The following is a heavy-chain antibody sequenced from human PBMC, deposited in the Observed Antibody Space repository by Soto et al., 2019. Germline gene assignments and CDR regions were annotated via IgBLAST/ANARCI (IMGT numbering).Heavy chain of an antibody. V-gene: IGHV1-8*01. CDR1: GYTFTRYD. CDR2: INPDSGNT. D-gene: IGHD3-10*01. J-gene: IGHJ4*02. Sequence: QVQLVQSGAEVRTPGASVKVSCKASGYTFTRYDINWVRQATGQGPEWMGWINPDSGNTGYVQKFQGRVTMTKNTGISIAYRELSSLSSEDTAVYYCARSVGGSNVNFDDWGQGTLVAVSS. CDR3: ARSVGGSNVNFDD.